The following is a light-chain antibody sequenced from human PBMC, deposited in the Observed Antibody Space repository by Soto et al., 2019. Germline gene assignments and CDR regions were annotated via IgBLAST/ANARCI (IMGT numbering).Light chain of an antibody. CDR3: AAWDDSLGGVV. Sequence: QSVLTQPPSASGTPGQTVTISSSGSSSNIGTNYVSWYQQLPGTAPKLLIYGNNQRPSGVPDRFSGSRSGTSASLAISGLRSEDEADYYCAAWDDSLGGVVFGGGTKLTVL. V-gene: IGLV1-47*01. CDR1: SSNIGTNY. J-gene: IGLJ3*02. CDR2: GNN.